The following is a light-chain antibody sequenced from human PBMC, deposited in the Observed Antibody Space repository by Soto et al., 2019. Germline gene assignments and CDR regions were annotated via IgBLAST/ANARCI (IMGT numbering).Light chain of an antibody. Sequence: IVMTQSPATLSVSPGESATLSCWASQSVTSNLAWYQQKPAQAPRLLFYGASTSATGIPARFSGSGSGTEFTLTISSLQSEDFAVYYCQQYNNWPPRITFGQGTRLEIK. V-gene: IGKV3-15*01. CDR1: QSVTSN. CDR3: QQYNNWPPRIT. CDR2: GAS. J-gene: IGKJ5*01.